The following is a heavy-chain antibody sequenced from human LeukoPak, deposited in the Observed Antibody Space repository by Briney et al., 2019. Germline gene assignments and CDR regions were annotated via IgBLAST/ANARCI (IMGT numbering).Heavy chain of an antibody. V-gene: IGHV3-7*01. CDR1: GFTFSTYW. D-gene: IGHD3-10*01. Sequence: PGGSLRLSCAASGFTFSTYWMTWVRQAPGKGLEWVANIKQDGSEKYHVDSVKGRFTISRDNAKNSLYLQMNNLRAEDTAVYYCAGGDDFDFWGQGTLVTVSS. CDR2: IKQDGSEK. CDR3: AGGDDFDF. J-gene: IGHJ4*02.